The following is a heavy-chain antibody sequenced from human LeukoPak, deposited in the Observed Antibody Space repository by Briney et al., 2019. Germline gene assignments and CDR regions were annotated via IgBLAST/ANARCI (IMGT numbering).Heavy chain of an antibody. CDR2: ISWNGGIM. D-gene: IGHD1-1*01. CDR1: GFKFNDYA. V-gene: IGHV3-9*01. CDR3: TRRRDDRAAFDV. J-gene: IGHJ3*01. Sequence: GRSLRLSCAASGFKFNDYAMHWVRQGPGKGLEWVSGISWNGGIMTHPDSVKGHFTISRDNAKQFVYLQMNSLRVEDTALYYCTRRRDDRAAFDVWGQGTMVTVSS.